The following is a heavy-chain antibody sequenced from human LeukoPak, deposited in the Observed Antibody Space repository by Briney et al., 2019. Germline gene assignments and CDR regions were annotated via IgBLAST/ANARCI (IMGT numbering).Heavy chain of an antibody. Sequence: GGSLRLSCAASGFTFSSYAMSWVRQAPGKGLEWVSAISGSGGSTYYADSVKGRFTISRDNSENTLYLQMNSLRAEDTAVYYCAKAGSGYYYYFDYWGQGTLVTVSS. V-gene: IGHV3-23*01. J-gene: IGHJ4*02. D-gene: IGHD3-22*01. CDR3: AKAGSGYYYYFDY. CDR1: GFTFSSYA. CDR2: ISGSGGST.